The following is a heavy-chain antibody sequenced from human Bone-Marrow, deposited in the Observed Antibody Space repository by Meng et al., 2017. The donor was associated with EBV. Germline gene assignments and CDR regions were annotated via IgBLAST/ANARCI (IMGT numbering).Heavy chain of an antibody. CDR1: GYTLPGYY. CDR3: ARDSKQGFDY. CDR2: INPNSGGT. Sequence: QVEVVPFGAEVKTPGASVTVSAKASGYTLPGYYMPWVRQAPGQGLEWMGWINPNSGGTNYAQKFQGWVTMTRDTSISTAYMELSRLRSDDTAVYYCARDSKQGFDYWGQGTLVTVSS. V-gene: IGHV1-2*04. J-gene: IGHJ4*02. D-gene: IGHD6-13*01.